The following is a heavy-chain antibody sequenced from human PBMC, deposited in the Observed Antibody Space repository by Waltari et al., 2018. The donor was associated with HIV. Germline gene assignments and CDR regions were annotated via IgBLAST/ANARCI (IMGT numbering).Heavy chain of an antibody. CDR1: GLAFSDYH. CDR3: TTSAIGNIFDN. CDR2: IRNKPSSYTT. V-gene: IGHV3-72*01. Sequence: VQLVESGGGLVQPGGSLRLSCAASGLAFSDYHMDWVRQAPGKGLEWVGRIRNKPSSYTTEYAASVKGRFSISRDDSRNSLYLQMNSLKTEDTAVYYCTTSAIGNIFDNWGQGTLVTVSS. J-gene: IGHJ4*02. D-gene: IGHD1-1*01.